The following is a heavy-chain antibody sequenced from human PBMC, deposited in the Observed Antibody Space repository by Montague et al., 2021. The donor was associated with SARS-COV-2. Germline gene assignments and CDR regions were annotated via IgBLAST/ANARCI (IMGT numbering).Heavy chain of an antibody. D-gene: IGHD3-22*01. CDR2: ISYDGSNK. V-gene: IGHV3-30*18. J-gene: IGHJ4*02. CDR1: GFTFSSYG. CDR3: AKTSVRERYYYDSSGYLYYFDY. Sequence: SLRLSCAASGFTFSSYGMHWVRQVPGKGLEWVAVISYDGSNKYYADSVKGRFTISRDNSKNTLYLQMNSLRAEDTAVYYCAKTSVRERYYYDSSGYLYYFDYWGQGTLVTVSS.